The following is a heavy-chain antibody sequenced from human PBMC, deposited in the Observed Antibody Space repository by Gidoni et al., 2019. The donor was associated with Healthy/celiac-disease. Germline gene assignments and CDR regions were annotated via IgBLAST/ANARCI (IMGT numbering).Heavy chain of an antibody. V-gene: IGHV1-24*01. Sequence: QVQLVQSGAEVKNPGASVKVSGRFSGYPLPDSSMHWVRQAPGKGLEWMGGFDPEDGETIYAQKFQGRVTMTENTSTDTAYMELSSLRSEDTAVYYCATAITMVRGVNFWFDPWGQGTLVTVSS. CDR1: GYPLPDSS. D-gene: IGHD3-10*01. J-gene: IGHJ5*02. CDR2: FDPEDGET. CDR3: ATAITMVRGVNFWFDP.